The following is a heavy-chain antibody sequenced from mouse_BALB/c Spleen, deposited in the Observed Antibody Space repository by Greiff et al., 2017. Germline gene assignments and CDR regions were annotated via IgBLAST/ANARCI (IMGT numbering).Heavy chain of an antibody. V-gene: IGHV1S56*01. D-gene: IGHD4-1*01. J-gene: IGHJ1*01. CDR3: AREGTGYWYFDV. CDR1: GYTFTSYY. Sequence: QVQLQQSGPELVKPGASVRISCKASGYTFTSYYIHWVKQRPGQGLEWIGWIYPGNVNTKYNEKFKGKATLTADKSSSTAYMQLSSLTSEDSAVYFCAREGTGYWYFDVWGAGTTVTVSS. CDR2: IYPGNVNT.